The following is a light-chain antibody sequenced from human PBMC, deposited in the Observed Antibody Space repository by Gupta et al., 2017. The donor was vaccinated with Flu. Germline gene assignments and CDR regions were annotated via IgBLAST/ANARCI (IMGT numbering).Light chain of an antibody. CDR3: SSYTYITPVV. CDR2: EVS. CDR1: SSDVGYYDY. V-gene: IGLV2-14*01. J-gene: IGLJ3*02. Sequence: QSALTQPASVSGSPGQSITITCTGTSSDVGYYDYVSWYQQHPGIAPKLIIYEVSKRPAGVSNRFSGSKSGNTASLTIFGLQVEDEADYFCSSYTYITPVVFGGGTRLTVL.